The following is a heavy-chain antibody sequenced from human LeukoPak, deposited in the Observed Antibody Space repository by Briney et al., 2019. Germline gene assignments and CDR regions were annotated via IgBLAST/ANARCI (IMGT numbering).Heavy chain of an antibody. CDR1: GFTFSSYG. D-gene: IGHD6-19*01. J-gene: IGHJ6*02. Sequence: GGSLRLACAASGFTFSSYGMHWVRQAPGKGLEWVAVISYDGSNKYYADSVKGRLTISRDNPKNTLYLQMNSLRAEDTAVYYCAKDASSGWYVDGCMDVWGQGTTVTVSS. CDR2: ISYDGSNK. CDR3: AKDASSGWYVDGCMDV. V-gene: IGHV3-30*18.